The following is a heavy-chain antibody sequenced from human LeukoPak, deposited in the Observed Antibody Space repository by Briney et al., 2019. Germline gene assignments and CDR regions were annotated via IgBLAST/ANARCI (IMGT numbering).Heavy chain of an antibody. CDR3: TRLAYCSTTSCSLVYGMDV. V-gene: IGHV6-1*01. Sequence: SQTLPLTCAISGDSVSSNSAAWNWIRQSPSRGLEWLGRTYYRSKWYNDYAVSVKSRLTINSDTSKNQFSLQLNSVTPEDTAVYYCTRLAYCSTTSCSLVYGMDVWGQGTTVTVSS. CDR1: GDSVSSNSAA. J-gene: IGHJ6*02. CDR2: TYYRSKWYN. D-gene: IGHD2-2*01.